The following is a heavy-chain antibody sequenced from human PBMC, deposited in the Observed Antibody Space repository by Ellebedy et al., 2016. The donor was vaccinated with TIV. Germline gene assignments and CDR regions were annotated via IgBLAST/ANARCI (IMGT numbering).Heavy chain of an antibody. CDR2: FYSGGNA. CDR1: GFTVSRDY. CDR3: ASIYAGNSFFFDH. J-gene: IGHJ4*02. Sequence: GESLKISCAASGFTVSRDYMSWVRQAPGKGLEWVSIFYSGGNAHYADSAKGRFTISRDSSKNTLYLQMNSLRAEDTAVYYCASIYAGNSFFFDHWGQGARVTVSS. V-gene: IGHV3-53*05. D-gene: IGHD4-23*01.